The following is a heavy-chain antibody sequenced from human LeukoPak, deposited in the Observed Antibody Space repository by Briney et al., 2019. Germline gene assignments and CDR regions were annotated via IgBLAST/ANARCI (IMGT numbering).Heavy chain of an antibody. Sequence: SETLSLTCTVSGGSISSSSYCWGWIRQPPGKGLEWIGSIYYSGSTYYNPSLKSRVTISVDTSKNQFSLKLSSVTAADSAVYYCARHRSTPSSASFDPWGQGTLVTVSS. CDR1: GGSISSSSYC. V-gene: IGHV4-39*01. J-gene: IGHJ5*02. CDR2: IYYSGST. CDR3: ARHRSTPSSASFDP. D-gene: IGHD2-2*01.